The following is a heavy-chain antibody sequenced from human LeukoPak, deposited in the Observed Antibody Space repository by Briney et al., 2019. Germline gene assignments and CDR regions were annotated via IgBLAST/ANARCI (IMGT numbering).Heavy chain of an antibody. CDR2: INHSGST. CDR3: ARRLANTMVRGARYYFDY. D-gene: IGHD3-10*01. J-gene: IGHJ4*02. CDR1: GGSFSGYY. Sequence: KPSETLSLTCAVYGGSFSGYYWSWIRQPPGKGLEWIGEINHSGSTNYNPSLKSRVTISVDTSKNQFSLKLSSVTAADTAVYYCARRLANTMVRGARYYFDYWGQGTLVTVSS. V-gene: IGHV4-34*01.